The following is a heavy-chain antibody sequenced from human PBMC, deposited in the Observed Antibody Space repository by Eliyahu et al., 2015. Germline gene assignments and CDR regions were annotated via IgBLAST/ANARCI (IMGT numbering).Heavy chain of an antibody. D-gene: IGHD3-16*01. J-gene: IGHJ4*02. V-gene: IGHV4-38-2*02. CDR3: ARQRALGLWAFDY. Sequence: QVQLQESGPGLVKPSDTLSLXCTVSGYSMTXDXWWGXIRQSPGKGLEWIGSIYHAGSTLYNPSLKSRVTISVDTSKNQFSLKLHSGTAADTAVYYCARQRALGLWAFDYWGQGTLVTVSS. CDR2: IYHAGST. CDR1: GYSMTXDXW.